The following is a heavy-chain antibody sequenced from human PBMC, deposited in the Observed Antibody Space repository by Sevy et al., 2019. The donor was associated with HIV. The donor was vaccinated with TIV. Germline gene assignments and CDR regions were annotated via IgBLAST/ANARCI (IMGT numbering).Heavy chain of an antibody. J-gene: IGHJ4*02. D-gene: IGHD3-22*01. CDR1: GFTFNNYG. Sequence: GGSLRLSCAASGFTFNNYGMFWVRQAPEEGLEWVSGITGGGGSTYYAASVKGRFTVSRDSSRNTLYLQMNSLRVEDTAVCYCAKGNYETGTQYFDYWGQGILVTVSS. V-gene: IGHV3-23*01. CDR3: AKGNYETGTQYFDY. CDR2: ITGGGGST.